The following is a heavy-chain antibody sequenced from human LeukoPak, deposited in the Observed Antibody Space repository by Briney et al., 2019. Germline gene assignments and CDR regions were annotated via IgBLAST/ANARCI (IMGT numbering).Heavy chain of an antibody. CDR1: GFTFSSYE. D-gene: IGHD3-22*01. Sequence: PGGSLRLSCAASGFTFSSYEMSWVRRAPGKGLEWVSYISSSGSTIYYADSVKGRFTISRDNAKNSLYLQMNSLRAEDTAVYYCAKDLYYYDSSGYYDYWGQGTLVTVSS. CDR3: AKDLYYYDSSGYYDY. V-gene: IGHV3-48*03. CDR2: ISSSGSTI. J-gene: IGHJ4*02.